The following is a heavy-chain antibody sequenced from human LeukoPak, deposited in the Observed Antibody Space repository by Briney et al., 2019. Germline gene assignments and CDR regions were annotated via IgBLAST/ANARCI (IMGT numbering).Heavy chain of an antibody. D-gene: IGHD6-19*01. J-gene: IGHJ1*01. V-gene: IGHV1-24*01. CDR1: GYTFTSYG. CDR2: FDPEDGET. CDR3: ATAQKYSSGWFQY. Sequence: ASVKVSCKASGYTFTSYGISWVRQAPGKGLEWMGGFDPEDGETIYAQKFQGRVTMTEDTSTDTAYMELSSLRSEDTAVYYCATAQKYSSGWFQYWGQGTLVTVSS.